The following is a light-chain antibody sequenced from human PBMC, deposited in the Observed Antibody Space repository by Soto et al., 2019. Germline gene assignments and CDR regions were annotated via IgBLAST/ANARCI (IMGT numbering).Light chain of an antibody. CDR3: SSYTSSNTLV. Sequence: ALTQPASVSWSPGQSITISCTGTSSNVGGYHYVSWYQQHPGKAPKLMIYEVSNRPSGVSNRFSGSKSGNTASLTISGLQPEDETDYYCSSYTSSNTLVFGTGTKVTVL. J-gene: IGLJ1*01. CDR1: SSNVGGYHY. CDR2: EVS. V-gene: IGLV2-14*01.